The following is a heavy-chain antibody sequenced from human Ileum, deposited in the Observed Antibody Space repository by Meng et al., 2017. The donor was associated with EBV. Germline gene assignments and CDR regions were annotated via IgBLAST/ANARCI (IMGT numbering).Heavy chain of an antibody. V-gene: IGHV1-3*01. D-gene: IGHD2-21*01. CDR2: INAGNGNT. J-gene: IGHJ4*02. CDR1: GYTFTSYA. Sequence: QAQLVQSGAEVKKPGASGKVSCKASGYTFTSYAMHWVRQAPGQRLEWMGWINAGNGNTKYSQKFQGRVTITRDTSASTAYMELSSLRSEDTAVYYCASHALWQQTFDYWGQGTLVTVSS. CDR3: ASHALWQQTFDY.